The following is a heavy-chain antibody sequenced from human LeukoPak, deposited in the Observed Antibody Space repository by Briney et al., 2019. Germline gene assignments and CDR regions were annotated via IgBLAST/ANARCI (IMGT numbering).Heavy chain of an antibody. J-gene: IGHJ6*02. CDR2: ISFDGRNK. CDR3: ARSNYDILTGYYYYYGMDV. CDR1: GFTFSTYA. Sequence: PGGSLRLSCAASGFTFSTYAVHWVRQAPGKGLEWVAFISFDGRNKDYADSVKGRFTISRDNSKNTLYLQMNSLRAEDTAVYYCARSNYDILTGYYYYYGMDVWGQGTTVTVSS. V-gene: IGHV3-30*04. D-gene: IGHD3-9*01.